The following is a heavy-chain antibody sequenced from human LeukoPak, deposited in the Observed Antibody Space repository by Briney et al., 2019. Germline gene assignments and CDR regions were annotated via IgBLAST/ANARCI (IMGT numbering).Heavy chain of an antibody. CDR2: ISYSGST. V-gene: IGHV4-61*01. CDR3: ARHSICFDP. CDR1: GGSISSGSYY. Sequence: SETLSLTCTVSGGSISSGSYYWSWIRQPPGKGLEWIGYISYSGSTNYNPSPKSRVTISVDTSTNQFSLKLTSVTAADTAVYYCARHSICFDPWGQGTLVTVSS. D-gene: IGHD2-21*01. J-gene: IGHJ5*02.